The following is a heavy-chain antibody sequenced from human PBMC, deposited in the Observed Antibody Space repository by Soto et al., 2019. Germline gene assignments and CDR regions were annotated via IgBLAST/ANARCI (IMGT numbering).Heavy chain of an antibody. CDR2: IYSGGST. J-gene: IGHJ5*02. CDR3: ARGPCTTGFDP. Sequence: PGGSLRLSCAASGFTVSSNYMSWVRQVPGKGLEWVSSIYSGGSTYYADSVKGRFTISRDICKDSLYLQMNGLRVDDTAVYYCARGPCTTGFDPWGQGTLVTVSS. V-gene: IGHV3-53*01. D-gene: IGHD1-1*01. CDR1: GFTVSSNY.